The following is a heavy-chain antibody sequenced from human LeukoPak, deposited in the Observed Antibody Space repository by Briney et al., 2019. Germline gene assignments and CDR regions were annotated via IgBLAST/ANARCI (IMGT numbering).Heavy chain of an antibody. J-gene: IGHJ4*02. CDR2: IYPGDSDT. CDR3: ARKKYSSGWYLDY. V-gene: IGHV5-51*01. CDR1: GYSFTSYW. D-gene: IGHD6-19*01. Sequence: GASLKISCKGSGYSFTSYWIGWVRQLPGKGLEWMGIIYPGDSDTRYSPSFQGQVTISADKSISTAYLQWSSLKASDTAMYYCARKKYSSGWYLDYWGQGTLVTVSS.